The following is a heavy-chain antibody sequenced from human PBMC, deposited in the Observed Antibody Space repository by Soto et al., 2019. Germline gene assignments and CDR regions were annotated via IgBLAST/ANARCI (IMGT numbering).Heavy chain of an antibody. D-gene: IGHD3-3*01. CDR2: ISYDGSNK. Sequence: VGSLRLSCASSVFTFSSYAMHCVRHSPGKWLEWVAVISYDGSNKYYADSVKGRFTISRDNSKNTLYLQMDSLRAEDTAVYYCARDRRSSVLRFLEWLFTRDGMDVWGQGTLDTVSS. J-gene: IGHJ6*01. CDR1: VFTFSSYA. V-gene: IGHV3-30-3*01. CDR3: ARDRRSSVLRFLEWLFTRDGMDV.